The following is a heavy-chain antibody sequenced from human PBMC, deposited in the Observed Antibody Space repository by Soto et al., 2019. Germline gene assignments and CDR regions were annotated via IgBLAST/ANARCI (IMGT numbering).Heavy chain of an antibody. CDR1: GGSISSGDYY. Sequence: SETLSLTCTVSGGSISSGDYYWSWIRQHPGKGLEWIGYIHYSGSTNYNPSLKSRVTISVDTSKNQFSLKLSSVTAADTAVYYCARAPLYNWNTLSGAFDIWAQGKMVPVSS. CDR2: IHYSGST. V-gene: IGHV4-61*08. D-gene: IGHD1-20*01. CDR3: ARAPLYNWNTLSGAFDI. J-gene: IGHJ3*02.